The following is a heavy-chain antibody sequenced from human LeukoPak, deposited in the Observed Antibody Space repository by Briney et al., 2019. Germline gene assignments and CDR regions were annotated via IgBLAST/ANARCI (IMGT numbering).Heavy chain of an antibody. D-gene: IGHD3-10*01. CDR3: AGDPVWFGELTYYYYDMDV. J-gene: IGHJ6*02. CDR1: GLTVSNNY. V-gene: IGHV3-66*02. CDR2: IYSGGST. Sequence: GGSLRLSCAASGLTVSNNYMSWVRQAPGKGLEWVSVIYSGGSTYYADSVKGRFTISRDNSQSTLYLQMNSLRTEDTAVYYCAGDPVWFGELTYYYYDMDVWGQGTTVTVSS.